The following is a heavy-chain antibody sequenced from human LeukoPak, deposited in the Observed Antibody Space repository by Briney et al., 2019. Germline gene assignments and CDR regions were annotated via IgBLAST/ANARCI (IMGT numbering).Heavy chain of an antibody. V-gene: IGHV3-74*01. Sequence: PGGSLRLSCAASGFTFSSYWMHWVRQAPGKWLVWVSRINSDGSSTSYADSVRGRFTISRDNAKKTLYLQMNSLRAEDTAVYYCARPGWDCSGGSCYLNAFDIWGQGTMVTVSS. J-gene: IGHJ3*02. CDR3: ARPGWDCSGGSCYLNAFDI. CDR1: GFTFSSYW. D-gene: IGHD2-15*01. CDR2: INSDGSST.